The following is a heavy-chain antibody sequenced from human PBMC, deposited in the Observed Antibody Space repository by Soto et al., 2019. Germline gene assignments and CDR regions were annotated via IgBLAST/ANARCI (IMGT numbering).Heavy chain of an antibody. CDR1: GGSISSYY. Sequence: SETLSLTCTVSGGSISSYYWSWIRQPPGKGLEWIGYIYYSGSTNYNPSLKSRVTISVDTSKNQFSLKLSSVTAADTAVYYCAREFGYGDYGYWGQGTLVTVSS. D-gene: IGHD4-17*01. V-gene: IGHV4-59*01. CDR3: AREFGYGDYGY. J-gene: IGHJ4*02. CDR2: IYYSGST.